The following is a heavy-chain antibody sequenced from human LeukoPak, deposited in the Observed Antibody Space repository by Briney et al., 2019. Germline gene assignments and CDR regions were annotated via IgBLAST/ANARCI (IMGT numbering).Heavy chain of an antibody. CDR3: ARGRSRKNYYYYGMDV. CDR2: TYYRSKWYN. V-gene: IGHV6-1*01. J-gene: IGHJ6*02. CDR1: GDSVSSNSAA. D-gene: IGHD1-14*01. Sequence: SQTLSFTCAISGDSVSSNSAAWNWIRQSPSRGLEWLGRTYYRSKWYNDYAVSVKSQITINPDTSKNQFSLQLNSVTPEDTAVYYCARGRSRKNYYYYGMDVWGQGTTVTVSS.